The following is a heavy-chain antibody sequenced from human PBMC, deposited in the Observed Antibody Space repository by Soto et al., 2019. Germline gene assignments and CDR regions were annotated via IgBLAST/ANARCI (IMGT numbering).Heavy chain of an antibody. CDR3: ARVKGEEAARYDFDC. V-gene: IGHV1-69*01. Sequence: QVQLVQSGAEVKKPGSSVKVSCKASGGTFSSYAISWVRQAPGQGLEWMGGIIPIFGTANYAQKFQGRVTITADESTSTAYRELSSLRSEDTAGYYCARVKGEEAARYDFDCWGQGTLVTVSS. CDR2: IIPIFGTA. J-gene: IGHJ4*02. D-gene: IGHD6-6*01. CDR1: GGTFSSYA.